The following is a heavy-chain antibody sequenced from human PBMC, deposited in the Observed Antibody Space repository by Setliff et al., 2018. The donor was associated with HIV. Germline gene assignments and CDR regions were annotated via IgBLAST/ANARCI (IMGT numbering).Heavy chain of an antibody. V-gene: IGHV5-51*01. CDR2: IYPADSDT. Sequence: PGESLKISCKGSGYSFTNYWIGWVRQMPGKGLEWMGIIYPADSDTRYSPSFQGQVTISADKSISTAYLQWSSLKASDTAMYYCARDTEMITTTDAFDIWGQGTMVTVSS. CDR1: GYSFTNYW. D-gene: IGHD3-22*01. CDR3: ARDTEMITTTDAFDI. J-gene: IGHJ3*02.